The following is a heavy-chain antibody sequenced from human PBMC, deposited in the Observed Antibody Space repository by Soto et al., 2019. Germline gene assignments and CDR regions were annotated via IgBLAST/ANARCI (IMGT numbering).Heavy chain of an antibody. J-gene: IGHJ4*02. Sequence: QVQLEESGGGVVQPGRSLRLSCEASGFTLNTYSMQWVRQPPGKGLEWLAAIWYDGTQKDYADSVKGRFIISRDNSKKTLYLEMNSLRAEDTAVYYCARAGGTTVTGLWHFDSWGQGTLVTVSS. CDR3: ARAGGTTVTGLWHFDS. CDR1: GFTLNTYS. D-gene: IGHD4-17*01. CDR2: IWYDGTQK. V-gene: IGHV3-33*01.